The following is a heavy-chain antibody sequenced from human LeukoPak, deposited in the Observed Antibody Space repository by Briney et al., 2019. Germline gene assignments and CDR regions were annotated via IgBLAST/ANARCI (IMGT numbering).Heavy chain of an antibody. V-gene: IGHV4-39*07. D-gene: IGHD6-13*01. CDR3: AREDSSQFFDY. Sequence: SETLSLTCSVSGDSISSTSYYWGWIRQPPGKGLEWIGSVYYDGSTYYSPSLKSRVTISVDTSKNQFSLKLSSVTAADTAVYYCAREDSSQFFDYWGQGTLVTVSS. CDR1: GDSISSTSYY. J-gene: IGHJ4*02. CDR2: VYYDGST.